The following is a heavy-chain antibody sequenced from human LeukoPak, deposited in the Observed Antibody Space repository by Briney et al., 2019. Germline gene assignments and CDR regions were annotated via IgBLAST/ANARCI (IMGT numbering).Heavy chain of an antibody. J-gene: IGHJ5*02. V-gene: IGHV3-30*02. Sequence: GGSLRLTCEASGFTFSRFGMNWVRQAPGKGLEWVAFIQYDESLKCYLGSVKGRFATSRDNSKNTVYLQMNSLGVEDTAVYYCAKDQGVVGSYDAWGQGTLVTVSS. CDR1: GFTFSRFG. D-gene: IGHD3-10*01. CDR3: AKDQGVVGSYDA. CDR2: IQYDESLK.